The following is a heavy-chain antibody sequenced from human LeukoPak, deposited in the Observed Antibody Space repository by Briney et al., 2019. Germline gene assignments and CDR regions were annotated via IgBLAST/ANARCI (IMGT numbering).Heavy chain of an antibody. CDR1: GGTFSSYA. Sequence: SVKVSRKASGGTFSSYAISWVRQAPGQGLEWMGGIIPIFGTANYAQKFQGRVTITADESTSTAYMELSSLRSEDTAVYYCAYRSGRNGDSDYWGQGTLVTVSS. CDR2: IIPIFGTA. D-gene: IGHD4-17*01. CDR3: AYRSGRNGDSDY. V-gene: IGHV1-69*13. J-gene: IGHJ4*02.